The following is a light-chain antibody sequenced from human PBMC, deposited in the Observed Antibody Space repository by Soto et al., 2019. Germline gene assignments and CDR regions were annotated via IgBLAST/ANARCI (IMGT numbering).Light chain of an antibody. CDR2: LNSDGSH. J-gene: IGLJ2*01. CDR1: SGHSSYA. CDR3: QPWGPGRVV. Sequence: QSALTQSPSASASLGASVKLTCTLSSGHSSYAIAWHQQQPEKGPRYLMKLNSDGSHSKGDGSPDHFSSSSSGAERYLTISSLQSEDEAHYFWQPWGPGRVVFGGGTKLTVL. V-gene: IGLV4-69*01.